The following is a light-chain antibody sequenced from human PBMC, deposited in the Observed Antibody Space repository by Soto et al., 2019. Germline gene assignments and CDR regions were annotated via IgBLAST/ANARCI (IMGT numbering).Light chain of an antibody. J-gene: IGLJ1*01. CDR3: SSYTGGTTYV. CDR2: DVI. Sequence: HSVLTQPASVSGSPGQSLTISCTGTSSDIGGYKYFSWYEQHPGKAPKLMIYDVINRPSVVSKRCSGSTSGNTASPGISRLQGEEEAAYHCSSYTGGTTYVFGTGNKVTVL. CDR1: SSDIGGYKY. V-gene: IGLV2-14*01.